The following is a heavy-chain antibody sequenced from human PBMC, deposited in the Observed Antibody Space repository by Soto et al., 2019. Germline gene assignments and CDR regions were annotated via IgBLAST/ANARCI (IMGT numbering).Heavy chain of an antibody. J-gene: IGHJ4*02. CDR2: MNPNSGNT. D-gene: IGHD3-16*02. Sequence: QVQLVQSGAEVKKPGASVKVSCKASGYTFTSYDINWVRQATGQGLEWMGWMNPNSGNTGYAQKFQGRVTMTRNTSIRTAYMERSSLRSEDTAVYYCARGAYIWGSYRSSDLPINWGQGTLVTVSS. CDR3: ARGAYIWGSYRSSDLPIN. V-gene: IGHV1-8*01. CDR1: GYTFTSYD.